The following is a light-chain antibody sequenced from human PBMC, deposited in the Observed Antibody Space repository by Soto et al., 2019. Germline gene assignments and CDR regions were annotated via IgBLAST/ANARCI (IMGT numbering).Light chain of an antibody. V-gene: IGKV3-15*01. J-gene: IGKJ1*01. CDR1: QSVSTN. Sequence: RVMTRSPATLSLSPGERATLSCRASQSVSTNVAWYQQKPGQAPRLLIYGASTRATDIPARFSGSGSGTDFTLTISSLQSEDFAVYYCQQYNNWPPWTFGQGTKVDIK. CDR2: GAS. CDR3: QQYNNWPPWT.